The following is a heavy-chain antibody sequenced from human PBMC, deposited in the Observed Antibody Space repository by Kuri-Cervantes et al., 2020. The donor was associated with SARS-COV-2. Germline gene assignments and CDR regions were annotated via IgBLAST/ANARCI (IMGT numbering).Heavy chain of an antibody. D-gene: IGHD3-3*01. Sequence: GSLRLSCTVSGGSISSYYWSWIRQPPGKGLEWIGYIYYSGSTNYNPSLKSRVTISVGTSKNQFSLKLSSVTAADTAVYYCARATTYYDFWSGYSFDYWGQGTLVTVSS. CDR3: ARATTYYDFWSGYSFDY. V-gene: IGHV4-59*01. CDR2: IYYSGST. CDR1: GGSISSYY. J-gene: IGHJ4*02.